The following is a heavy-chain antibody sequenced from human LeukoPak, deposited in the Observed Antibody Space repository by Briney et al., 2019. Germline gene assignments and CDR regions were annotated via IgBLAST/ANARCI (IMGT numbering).Heavy chain of an antibody. J-gene: IGHJ4*02. CDR3: ARDQYSYAHAAH. CDR1: GFTVSSNY. D-gene: IGHD5-18*01. Sequence: GGSLRLSCAASGFTVSSNYMSWVRQAPGKGLEWVSVIYSGGTTYYADSVKGRFTISRDNSKNALHLQMNSLRAEDTAVYYCARDQYSYAHAAHWGQGTLVTVSS. CDR2: IYSGGTT. V-gene: IGHV3-66*01.